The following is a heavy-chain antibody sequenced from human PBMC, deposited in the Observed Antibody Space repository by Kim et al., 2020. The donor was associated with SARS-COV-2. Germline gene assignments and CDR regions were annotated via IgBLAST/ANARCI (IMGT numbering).Heavy chain of an antibody. CDR3: ARDRSDTVTFSDAFDI. V-gene: IGHV4-30-4*01. Sequence: SETLSLTCTVSGGSISSGDYYWSWIRQPPGKGLEWIGYIYYSGSTYYNPSLKSRVTISVDTSKNQFSLKLSSVTAADTAVYYCARDRSDTVTFSDAFDIWGQGKIVTVSS. CDR2: IYYSGST. D-gene: IGHD4-17*01. CDR1: GGSISSGDYY. J-gene: IGHJ3*02.